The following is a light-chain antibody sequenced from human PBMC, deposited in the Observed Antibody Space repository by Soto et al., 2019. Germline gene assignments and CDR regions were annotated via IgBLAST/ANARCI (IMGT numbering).Light chain of an antibody. V-gene: IGKV3D-15*01. J-gene: IGKJ5*01. Sequence: EIVLTQSPDTLAVSPGEVATLSCWASQSVTSNLAWHQQKRGQAPRLLIYAASTRATGVPARFSGSGSETEFTLTISSLQSEDFAVYYCQQYNNWPPIPFGQGTRLEIK. CDR3: QQYNNWPPIP. CDR2: AAS. CDR1: QSVTSN.